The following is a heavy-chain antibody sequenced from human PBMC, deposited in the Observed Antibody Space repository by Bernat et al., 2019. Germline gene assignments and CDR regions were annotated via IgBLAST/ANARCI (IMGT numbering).Heavy chain of an antibody. V-gene: IGHV3-7*03. CDR3: ARSGQYSSGWYCIDY. Sequence: EVQLVESGGGLVQPGGSLRLSCAASGFTFSSYWMSWVRQAPGKGLEWVANIKQDGSEKYYVDSVKGRFTISRDNAKNSLYLQMNSLRAEDTAMYYCARSGQYSSGWYCIDYWGQGTLVTVSS. D-gene: IGHD6-19*01. CDR2: IKQDGSEK. J-gene: IGHJ4*02. CDR1: GFTFSSYW.